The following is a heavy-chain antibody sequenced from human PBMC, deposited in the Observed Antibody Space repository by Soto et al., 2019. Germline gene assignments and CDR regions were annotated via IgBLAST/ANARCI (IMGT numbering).Heavy chain of an antibody. CDR1: GFTFSGYG. J-gene: IGHJ6*02. CDR2: ISYEGSNT. CDR3: AKDRRTIFGVVPFSGGMDV. Sequence: HPGGSLRLSCAASGFTFSGYGIHWVRQAPGKGLEWVAVISYEGSNTYYADSVKGRFTVSRDNSKNTLYLQMNSLRTEDAAVYYCAKDRRTIFGVVPFSGGMDVWGQGTTVTVSS. D-gene: IGHD3-3*01. V-gene: IGHV3-30*18.